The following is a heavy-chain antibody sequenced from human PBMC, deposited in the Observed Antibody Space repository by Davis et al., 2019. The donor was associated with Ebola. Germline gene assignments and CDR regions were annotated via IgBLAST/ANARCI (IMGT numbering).Heavy chain of an antibody. CDR3: ARVSLATRNYYGLDV. Sequence: GGSLRLSCVVSGFTFSGYGMHWVRQAPGKGLEWVTHISNDGSNKDYADSVKGRFTISRENSQNTLYLQINSLRSGDTAVYYCARVSLATRNYYGLDVWGEGTTVTVSS. CDR2: ISNDGSNK. J-gene: IGHJ6*04. D-gene: IGHD5-12*01. CDR1: GFTFSGYG. V-gene: IGHV3-30*04.